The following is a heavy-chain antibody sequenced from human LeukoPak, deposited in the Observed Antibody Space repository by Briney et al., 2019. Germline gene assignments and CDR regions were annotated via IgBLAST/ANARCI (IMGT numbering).Heavy chain of an antibody. CDR2: TLYDGSSQ. CDR1: GFTFTGYG. CDR3: AKDLLLRQFVLDF. J-gene: IGHJ4*02. Sequence: PPGGSLRLSRAVSGFTFTGYGMHWVRQAPGRGLEWVAFTLYDGSSQYYPDSLRGRFTISRDNSKNTLFLQMNNLTHDDTAVYYCAKDLLLRQFVLDFWGQGTPVTVSS. D-gene: IGHD5-24*01. V-gene: IGHV3-30*02.